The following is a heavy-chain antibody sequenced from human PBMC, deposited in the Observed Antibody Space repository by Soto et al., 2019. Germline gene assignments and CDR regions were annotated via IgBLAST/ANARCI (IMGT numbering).Heavy chain of an antibody. Sequence: QVQLVESGGGVVQPGRSLRLSCAASGFPFTTYGMHWVREGPGKGLEWVAVISYDGSNKYYADSVKGRFTISRDNSKNTLYLQMNSLRPEDTALYYCGGGQYYFDDRGQGTLVTVSS. V-gene: IGHV3-30*03. CDR3: GGGQYYFDD. D-gene: IGHD3-10*01. J-gene: IGHJ4*02. CDR2: ISYDGSNK. CDR1: GFPFTTYG.